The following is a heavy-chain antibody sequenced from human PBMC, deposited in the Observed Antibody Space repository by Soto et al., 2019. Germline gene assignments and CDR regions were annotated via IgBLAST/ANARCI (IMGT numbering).Heavy chain of an antibody. Sequence: PSETLSPTCSFSGTSIRGSYWGWVRHSPGKGLEXLGYAXXTXSXXXSXXXXSRGSISVDTSKNEFSLRLSSVTAEDTAVYFCARSVAVPGAHIDYWGQGTQVTVSS. CDR3: ARSVAVPGAHIDY. CDR1: GTSIRGSY. CDR2: AXXTXSX. V-gene: IGHV4-59*01. J-gene: IGHJ4*02. D-gene: IGHD6-19*01.